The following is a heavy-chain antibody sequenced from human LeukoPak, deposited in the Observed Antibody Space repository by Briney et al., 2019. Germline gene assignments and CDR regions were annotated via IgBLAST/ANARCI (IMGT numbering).Heavy chain of an antibody. CDR1: GITFSNYN. CDR2: ISSSGSAI. J-gene: IGHJ6*03. V-gene: IGHV3-48*04. D-gene: IGHD3-10*01. Sequence: PGGSLRLSCAAPGITFSNYNMNWVRQAPGKGLEWVSYISSSGSAIYYADSVKGRFTISRDNAKNSLYLQMNSLRAEDTAVYYCARDSGSGNSYFVNLADHYYMDVWGKGTTVTVSS. CDR3: ARDSGSGNSYFVNLADHYYMDV.